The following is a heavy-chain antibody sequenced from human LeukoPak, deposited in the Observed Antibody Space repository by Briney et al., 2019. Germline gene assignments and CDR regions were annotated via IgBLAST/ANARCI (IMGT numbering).Heavy chain of an antibody. CDR2: IYTSGST. CDR3: ARDRLGYFDY. V-gene: IGHV4-61*02. J-gene: IGHJ4*02. Sequence: KPSQTLSLTCTVSGGSISSGSYYWSWIRQPAGKGLEWIGRIYTSGSTNYNPSLKSRVTISVDTSKNQFSLKLSSATAADTAVYYCARDRLGYFDYWGQGTLVTVSS. D-gene: IGHD3-10*01. CDR1: GGSISSGSYY.